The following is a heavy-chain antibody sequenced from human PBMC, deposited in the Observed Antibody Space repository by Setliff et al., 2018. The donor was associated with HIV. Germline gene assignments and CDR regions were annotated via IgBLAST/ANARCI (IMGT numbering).Heavy chain of an antibody. J-gene: IGHJ4*02. D-gene: IGHD7-27*01. CDR3: ARGYYNSGNYFEY. Sequence: VKVSCKASGYTFTSYAMHWVRQAPGQRFEWMGWINIGNGNIRYSQKFQGRVAITRDTSANTAYMELSSLGSDDTAVYYCARGYYNSGNYFEYWGQGTRVTVSS. CDR1: GYTFTSYA. V-gene: IGHV1-3*04. CDR2: INIGNGNI.